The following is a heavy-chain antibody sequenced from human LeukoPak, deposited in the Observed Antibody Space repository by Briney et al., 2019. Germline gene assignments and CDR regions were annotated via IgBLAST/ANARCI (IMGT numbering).Heavy chain of an antibody. Sequence: PSETLSLTCTVSGGSISSYYWGWIRQPPGKGLEWIGSIYHSGSTYYNPSLKSRVTISVDTSKNQFSLKLSSVTAADTAVYYCARDYQLITMVRLGDYFDYWGQGTLVTVSS. CDR3: ARDYQLITMVRLGDYFDY. D-gene: IGHD3-10*01. CDR1: GGSISSYY. V-gene: IGHV4-38-2*02. J-gene: IGHJ4*02. CDR2: IYHSGST.